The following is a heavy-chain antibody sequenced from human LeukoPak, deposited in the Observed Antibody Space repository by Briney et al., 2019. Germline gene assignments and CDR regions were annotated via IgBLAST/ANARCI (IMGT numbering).Heavy chain of an antibody. J-gene: IGHJ4*02. V-gene: IGHV3-7*01. CDR1: GFTFSTYW. D-gene: IGHD3-22*01. CDR2: IKEDGSEK. Sequence: GGSLLLSCAASGFTFSTYWMSWVRQAPGKGLEWVANIKEDGSEKYYGDSVMGRFTISRDNAKNSLYLQMNSLRAEDTAVYYCARDSSGYQWGQGTLVTVSS. CDR3: ARDSSGYQ.